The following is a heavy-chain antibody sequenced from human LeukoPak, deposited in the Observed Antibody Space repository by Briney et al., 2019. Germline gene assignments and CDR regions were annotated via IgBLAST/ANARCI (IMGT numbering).Heavy chain of an antibody. D-gene: IGHD3-10*01. CDR2: IYYSGST. CDR1: GDSISSSYDY. V-gene: IGHV4-39*07. J-gene: IGHJ4*02. Sequence: SETLSLTCNVSGDSISSSYDYWGWIRQPPGKGLEWIGSIYYSGSTYYKPSLKSRVTISVDTSKNHFSLKLNSVTAADTAVYYCTTDKTFHYGSESYPFDYWGQGTLVTVSS. CDR3: TTDKTFHYGSESYPFDY.